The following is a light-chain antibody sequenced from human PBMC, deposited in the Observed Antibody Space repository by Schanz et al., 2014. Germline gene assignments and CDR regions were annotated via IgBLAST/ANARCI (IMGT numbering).Light chain of an antibody. CDR3: AAWDDSLNGRWV. CDR2: SSR. J-gene: IGLJ3*02. V-gene: IGLV1-44*01. CDR1: TSNIGKYP. Sequence: QSVLTQPPSASGTPGQRVTISCSGSTSNIGKYPVNWYQHLPGTAPKLLIYSSRERPSGVPARFSGSKSGTSASLAISGLQAEDEADYYCAAWDDSLNGRWVFGGGTKLTVL.